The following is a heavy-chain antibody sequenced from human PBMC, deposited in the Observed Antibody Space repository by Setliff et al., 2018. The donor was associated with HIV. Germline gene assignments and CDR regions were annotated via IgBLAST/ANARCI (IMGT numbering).Heavy chain of an antibody. V-gene: IGHV4-39*07. Sequence: SETLSLTCTVSGGSISSGDYYWSWIRQPPGKGLEWIASIYQSGSTYYNPSLKSRVIISIDTSKNQFSLKLTSVTAADTAVYYCASAGSGTRAPPRYWGQGTLVTVSS. CDR3: ASAGSGTRAPPRY. CDR2: IYQSGST. CDR1: GGSISSGDYY. J-gene: IGHJ4*02. D-gene: IGHD1-1*01.